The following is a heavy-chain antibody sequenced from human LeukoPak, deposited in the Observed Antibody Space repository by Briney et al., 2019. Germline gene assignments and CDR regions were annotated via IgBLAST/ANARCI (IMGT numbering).Heavy chain of an antibody. CDR3: ANEGGPTAPDPYYYYMDV. V-gene: IGHV3-48*01. D-gene: IGHD1-26*01. CDR2: ISSSSGII. CDR1: GFTFSTYS. J-gene: IGHJ6*03. Sequence: GGSLRLSCAASGFTFSTYSMNWVRQAPGKGLEWVSYISSSSGIIYYADSVKGRFTISRDNAKSSMYLQMNSLRAEETAVYYCANEGGPTAPDPYYYYMDVWGKGTTVTVSS.